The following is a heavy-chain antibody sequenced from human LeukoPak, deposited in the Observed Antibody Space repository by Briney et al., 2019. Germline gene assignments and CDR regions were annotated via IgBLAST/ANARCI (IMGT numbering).Heavy chain of an antibody. J-gene: IGHJ4*02. V-gene: IGHV3-23*01. CDR1: GFTFSNYA. CDR2: ISGSADST. D-gene: IGHD6-19*01. Sequence: GGSLRLSCAGSGFTFSNYAMSWVRQAPGKGLEWVSAISGSADSTYHADSVKGRFTISRDNSKNTLFLRMDSLRVDDTAMYYCAKLPADSSDTNWGQGTLVTVSS. CDR3: AKLPADSSDTN.